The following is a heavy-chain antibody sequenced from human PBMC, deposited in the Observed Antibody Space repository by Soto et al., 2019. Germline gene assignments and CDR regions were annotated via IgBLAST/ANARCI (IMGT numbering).Heavy chain of an antibody. V-gene: IGHV4-31*03. CDR1: GGSISSGSFY. Sequence: PSETLSLTCTVSGGSISSGSFYWTWIRQHQGQGLEWIGCIYHSGTAYYNPSLKSRLSISVDTSKNQFSLKLRSVTAADTAVYYCVRDSLTGTPDYWGQGTLVTVSS. D-gene: IGHD3-9*01. J-gene: IGHJ4*02. CDR2: IYHSGTA. CDR3: VRDSLTGTPDY.